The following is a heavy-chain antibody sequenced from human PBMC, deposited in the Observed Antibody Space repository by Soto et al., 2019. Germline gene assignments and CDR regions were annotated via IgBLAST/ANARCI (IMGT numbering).Heavy chain of an antibody. J-gene: IGHJ4*02. CDR1: GYTFTSYG. D-gene: IGHD6-6*01. V-gene: IGHV1-18*01. CDR2: ISAYNGNT. Sequence: ASVKVSCQASGYTFTSYGISWVRQAPGQGLEWMGWISAYNGNTNYAQKLQGRVTMTTDTSTSTAYMELRSLRSDDTAVYYCARAVLYSSSTSGDFDYWGQGTLVTVSS. CDR3: ARAVLYSSSTSGDFDY.